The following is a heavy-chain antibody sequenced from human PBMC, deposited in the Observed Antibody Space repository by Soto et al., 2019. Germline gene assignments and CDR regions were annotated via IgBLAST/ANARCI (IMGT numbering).Heavy chain of an antibody. CDR2: ISGSGGST. V-gene: IGHV3-23*01. D-gene: IGHD4-17*01. CDR3: AKYKDARYGDYGMDV. CDR1: GFTFSSYA. J-gene: IGHJ6*02. Sequence: EVPLLESGGGLVQPGGSLRLSCAASGFTFSSYAMSWVRQAPGKGLEWVSAISGSGGSTYYADSVKGRFTISRDNSKNTLYLQMNSLRAEDTAVYYCAKYKDARYGDYGMDVWGQGTTVTGCS.